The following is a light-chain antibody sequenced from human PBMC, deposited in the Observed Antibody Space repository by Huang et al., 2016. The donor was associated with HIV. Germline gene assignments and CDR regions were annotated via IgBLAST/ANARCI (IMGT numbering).Light chain of an antibody. CDR2: DAS. CDR1: QDITTF. J-gene: IGKJ3*01. V-gene: IGKV1-33*01. CDR3: QQYDSLPWT. Sequence: DIQMTQSPSSLSASVGDRVTITCQASQDITTFLAWYQQRPGKAPKLLIYDASDLETGVPSRFSGSGSGTDFTFTISRLKPEDIATYYCQQYDSLPWTFGPGTKVDIK.